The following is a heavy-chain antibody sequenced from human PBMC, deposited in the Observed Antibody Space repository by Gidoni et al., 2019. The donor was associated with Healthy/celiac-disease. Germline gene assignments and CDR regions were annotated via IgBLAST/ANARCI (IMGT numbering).Heavy chain of an antibody. CDR1: GYTFTNYA. D-gene: IGHD1-26*01. CDR3: ARGGSGTLPHDY. Sequence: QVQLVQSGADVKKPGASVKVSCKASGYTFTNYAITWVRQAPGKGLEWMGWVSASNGYTNDEKKLQARVTMSTDTSTSTAYMELRSLRADDTAVYWCARGGSGTLPHDYWGQGTLVTVSS. J-gene: IGHJ4*02. CDR2: VSASNGYT. V-gene: IGHV1-18*04.